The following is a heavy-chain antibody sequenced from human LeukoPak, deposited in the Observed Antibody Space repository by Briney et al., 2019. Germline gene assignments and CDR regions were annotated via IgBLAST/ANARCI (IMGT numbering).Heavy chain of an antibody. CDR2: ISGSGGRT. D-gene: IGHD2-21*02. J-gene: IGHJ6*02. Sequence: GGSLRLSCAASRFTFSSYAMSWVRQAPGKGLEWVAAISGSGGRTYYADSVKGRFIISRDNSKNTLSLQMNSLRDEDTATYYCAKEVYCGRDCYNPGYGVDVWGQGTTVTVSS. CDR3: AKEVYCGRDCYNPGYGVDV. V-gene: IGHV3-23*01. CDR1: RFTFSSYA.